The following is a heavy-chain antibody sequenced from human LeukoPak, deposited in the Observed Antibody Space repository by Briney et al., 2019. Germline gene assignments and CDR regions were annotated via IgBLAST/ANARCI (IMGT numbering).Heavy chain of an antibody. Sequence: APVKVSRKVSGYTFTSYDINWVRQATGQGLEWMGWMNPNSGNTGYAQKFQGRVTMTRNTSISTAYMELSSLRSEDTAVYYCARGLRKSPLGYWGQGTLVTVSS. D-gene: IGHD7-27*01. J-gene: IGHJ4*02. CDR1: GYTFTSYD. CDR3: ARGLRKSPLGY. V-gene: IGHV1-8*01. CDR2: MNPNSGNT.